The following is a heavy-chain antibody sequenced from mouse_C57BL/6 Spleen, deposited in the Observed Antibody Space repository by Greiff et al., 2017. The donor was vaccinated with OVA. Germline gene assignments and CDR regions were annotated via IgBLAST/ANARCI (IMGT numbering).Heavy chain of an antibody. Sequence: EVKLQESGPGLAKPSQTLSLTCSVTGYSITSAYWNWIRKFPGNKFEYMGYISYSGSTQYTPSLKRRNSIIRDPSKNQYYLQLNSVTTEDTATYYCTRYQLAFDYWGQGTTLTVSS. J-gene: IGHJ2*01. V-gene: IGHV3-8*01. CDR1: GYSITSAY. D-gene: IGHD4-1*02. CDR2: ISYSGST. CDR3: TRYQLAFDY.